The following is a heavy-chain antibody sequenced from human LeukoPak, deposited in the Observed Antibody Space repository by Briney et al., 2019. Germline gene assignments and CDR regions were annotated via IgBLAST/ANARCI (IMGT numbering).Heavy chain of an antibody. Sequence: SETLSLTCTVSGGSISSSSYYWGWIRQPPGKGLEWIGSIYYSGSTYYNPSLKSRVTISVDTSKNQFSLKLSSVTAADTAVYYCARSYCTSTNCYEVYYFDHWGQGTLVTVSS. J-gene: IGHJ4*02. D-gene: IGHD2-2*01. CDR1: GGSISSSSYY. V-gene: IGHV4-39*01. CDR3: ARSYCTSTNCYEVYYFDH. CDR2: IYYSGST.